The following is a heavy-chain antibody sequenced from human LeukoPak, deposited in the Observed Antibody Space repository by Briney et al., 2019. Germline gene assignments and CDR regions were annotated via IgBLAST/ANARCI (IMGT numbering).Heavy chain of an antibody. D-gene: IGHD6-13*01. V-gene: IGHV4-34*01. J-gene: IGHJ5*02. CDR2: INHSGST. Sequence: SETLSLTCAVYGGSFSGYYWSWIRQPPGTGLEWIGEINHSGSTNYNPSLKSRVTISVDTSKNQFSPKLSSVTAADTAVYYCASASSRRGWFDPWGQGTLVTVSS. CDR1: GGSFSGYY. CDR3: ASASSRRGWFDP.